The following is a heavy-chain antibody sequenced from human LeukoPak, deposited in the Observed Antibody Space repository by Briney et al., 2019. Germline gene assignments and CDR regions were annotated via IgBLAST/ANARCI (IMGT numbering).Heavy chain of an antibody. CDR3: VKDKWLDGGDYFDY. D-gene: IGHD3-22*01. V-gene: IGHV3-30*18. CDR1: GFTFSSYG. Sequence: GGSLRLSCAASGFTFSSYGMHWVRQAPGKGLEWVAVISYDGSNKYYADSVKGRFTISRDNSKNTLYLQMNSLRAEDTAVYYCVKDKWLDGGDYFDYWGQGTLVTVSS. CDR2: ISYDGSNK. J-gene: IGHJ4*02.